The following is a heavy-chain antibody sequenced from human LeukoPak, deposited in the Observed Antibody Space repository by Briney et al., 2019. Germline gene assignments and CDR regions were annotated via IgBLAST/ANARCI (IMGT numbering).Heavy chain of an antibody. CDR3: AKDRLLPLDYFDY. J-gene: IGHJ4*02. CDR2: IPGSGDRT. D-gene: IGHD2-15*01. Sequence: GDSLRLSCEGSGFTFRTYAMSWFRQAPGKGLEWVSAIPGSGDRTYYADSEKGRFTISRDNSKNTLYLQMNSLRAEDTAIYYCAKDRLLPLDYFDYWGQGTLVTVSS. V-gene: IGHV3-23*01. CDR1: GFTFRTYA.